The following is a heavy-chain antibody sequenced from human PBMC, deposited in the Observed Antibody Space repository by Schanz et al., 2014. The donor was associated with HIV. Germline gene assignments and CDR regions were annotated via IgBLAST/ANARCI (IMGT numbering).Heavy chain of an antibody. V-gene: IGHV3-66*01. CDR1: GFTFSRFW. CDR2: IYTSGST. Sequence: EVQLVDSGGGLVQPGGSLRLSCAASGFTFSRFWMSWVRQAPGMGLEWVSLIYTSGSTFYADSVKGRFTISRDNSKNTLYLQMNSLRAEDTGVYFCARVSRPYSSGWYNVDYWGQGTLVTVSS. J-gene: IGHJ4*02. CDR3: ARVSRPYSSGWYNVDY. D-gene: IGHD6-19*01.